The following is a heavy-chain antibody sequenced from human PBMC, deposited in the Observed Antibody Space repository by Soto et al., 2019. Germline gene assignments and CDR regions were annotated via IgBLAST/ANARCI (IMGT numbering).Heavy chain of an antibody. CDR1: GYTFTGYY. J-gene: IGHJ6*02. D-gene: IGHD5-12*01. V-gene: IGHV1-2*04. CDR3: ARGCGYSGYDSTDYYYYYGMDV. Sequence: ASVKVSCKASGYTFTGYYMHWVRQAPGQGLEWMGWINPNSGGTNYAQKFQGWVTMTRDTSISTAYMELSRLRSDDTAVYYCARGCGYSGYDSTDYYYYYGMDVWGQGTMVTVSS. CDR2: INPNSGGT.